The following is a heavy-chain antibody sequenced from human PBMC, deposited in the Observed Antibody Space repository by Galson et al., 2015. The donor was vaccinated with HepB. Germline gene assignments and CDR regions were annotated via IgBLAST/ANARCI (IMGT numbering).Heavy chain of an antibody. V-gene: IGHV7-4-1*02. CDR2: INTNTGNP. D-gene: IGHD3-22*01. CDR3: ARESTYYYDSSGPEDY. Sequence: SVKVSCKASGYTFTSYAMNWVRQAPGQGLEWMGWINTNTGNPTYAQGFTGRFVFSLDTSVSTAYLQISSLKAEDTAVYYCARESTYYYDSSGPEDYWGQGTLVTVSS. J-gene: IGHJ4*02. CDR1: GYTFTSYA.